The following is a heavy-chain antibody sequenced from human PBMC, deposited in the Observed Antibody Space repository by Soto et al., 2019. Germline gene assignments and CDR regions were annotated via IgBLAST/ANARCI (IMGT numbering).Heavy chain of an antibody. CDR3: ARDRGDGSGWYDPFDI. CDR1: GFTFNTYA. V-gene: IGHV3-33*05. Sequence: QVQLVESGGGVVQPGRSLRLSCAASGFTFNTYAMHWVRQAPGKGLEWVAVISYDVSNKYYADSVRGRFTISRDNSENTLYLQMNSLRAEDTAVYCCARDRGDGSGWYDPFDIWGQGTMVTVSS. D-gene: IGHD6-19*01. CDR2: ISYDVSNK. J-gene: IGHJ3*02.